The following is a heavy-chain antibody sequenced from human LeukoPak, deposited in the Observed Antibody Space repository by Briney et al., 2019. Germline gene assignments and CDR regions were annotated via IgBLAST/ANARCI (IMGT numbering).Heavy chain of an antibody. J-gene: IGHJ5*02. CDR3: ARAYTLLRYFDWSPPRRPNWFDP. Sequence: SETLSLTCAVYGGSFSGYYWSWIRQPPGKGLEWIGEINHSGSTNYNPSLKSRVTISVDTSKNQFSLKLSSVTAADTAVYYCARAYTLLRYFDWSPPRRPNWFDPWGQGTLVTVSS. V-gene: IGHV4-34*01. D-gene: IGHD3-9*01. CDR1: GGSFSGYY. CDR2: INHSGST.